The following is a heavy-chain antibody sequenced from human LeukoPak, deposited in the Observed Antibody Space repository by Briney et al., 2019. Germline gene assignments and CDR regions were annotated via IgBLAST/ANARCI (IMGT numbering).Heavy chain of an antibody. Sequence: SETLSLTCTVSGGSISSYYWSWIRQPPGRGLEWIGYIYYSGSTNYNPSLKSRVTTSVVTSKNQFSLKLSSVTAADTAVYYCARGFETGSIDYWGQGTLVTVSS. CDR1: GGSISSYY. J-gene: IGHJ4*02. CDR2: IYYSGST. D-gene: IGHD3-9*01. V-gene: IGHV4-59*01. CDR3: ARGFETGSIDY.